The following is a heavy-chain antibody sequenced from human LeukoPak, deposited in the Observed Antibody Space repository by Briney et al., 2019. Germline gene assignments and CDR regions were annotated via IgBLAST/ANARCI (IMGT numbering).Heavy chain of an antibody. CDR1: GGTFSSYT. CDR2: IIPILGIA. V-gene: IGHV1-69*04. CDR3: AREGRRDYDFWSGYYTDY. D-gene: IGHD3-3*01. Sequence: SVKVSCKASGGTFSSYTISWVRQAPGQGLEWMGRIIPILGIANYAQKFQGRVTITADKSTSTAYMELSSLRSEDTAVYYCAREGRRDYDFWSGYYTDYWGQGTPVTVSS. J-gene: IGHJ4*02.